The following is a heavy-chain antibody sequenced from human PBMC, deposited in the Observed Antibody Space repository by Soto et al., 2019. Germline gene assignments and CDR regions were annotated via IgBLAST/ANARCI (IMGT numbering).Heavy chain of an antibody. J-gene: IGHJ6*02. V-gene: IGHV5-51*01. D-gene: IGHD3-10*01. CDR2: IYPGDSDT. CDR3: ARWGVRGRTYYYYYGMDV. Sequence: PGESLKISCKGSGYSFTSYWIGWVRQMPGKGLEWMGIIYPGDSDTRYSPSFQGQVTISADKSISTAYLQWSSLKASDTAMYYCARWGVRGRTYYYYYGMDVWGQGTTVTVSS. CDR1: GYSFTSYW.